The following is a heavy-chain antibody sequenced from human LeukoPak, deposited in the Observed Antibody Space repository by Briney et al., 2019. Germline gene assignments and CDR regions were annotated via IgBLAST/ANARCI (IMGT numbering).Heavy chain of an antibody. J-gene: IGHJ4*02. CDR3: AKDIGYRAGLANY. CDR1: GIFFTNAY. CDR2: IKSESDGGTT. V-gene: IGHV3-15*01. D-gene: IGHD2-15*01. Sequence: GGSLRLSCEASGIFFTNAYMSWVRHTPGKGLEWVGRIKSESDGGTTDYAAPVQGRFTISRDDSKTTLYLQMNSLRAEDTAVYYCAKDIGYRAGLANYWGQGTLVTVSS.